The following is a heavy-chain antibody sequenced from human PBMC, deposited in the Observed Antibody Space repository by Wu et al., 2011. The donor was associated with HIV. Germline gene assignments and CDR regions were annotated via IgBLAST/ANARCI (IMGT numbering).Heavy chain of an antibody. CDR2: INPNSGGA. Sequence: QVQLVQSGAEVKKPGASVTVSCKASGYTFTDYYIHWVRQAPGQGLEWVGWINPNSGGAIYAQKFQGRVIMTRDTSISTVYMELSRLRSDDTAVYYCARGTDSHYYYYYYMDVWGKGTTVTVAS. J-gene: IGHJ6*03. D-gene: IGHD3-22*01. CDR3: ARGTDSHYYYYYYMDV. CDR1: GYTFTDYY. V-gene: IGHV1-2*02.